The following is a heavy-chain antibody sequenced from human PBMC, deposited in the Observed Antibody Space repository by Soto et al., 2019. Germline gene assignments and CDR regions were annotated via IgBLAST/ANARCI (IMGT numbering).Heavy chain of an antibody. CDR3: ARDPGTSMIENYYNGMDV. CDR1: GDSIRNYF. V-gene: IGHV4-4*07. D-gene: IGHD3-16*01. Sequence: QVQLQESGPGQVKPSETLSLTCTVSGDSIRNYFWSWIRQPAGKGLEWIGRIYTSGSSNYNPSLKSRLPMSVDTSKNQVSLNLRSVTAADTAVYYCARDPGTSMIENYYNGMDVWGRGTTVSVSS. CDR2: IYTSGSS. J-gene: IGHJ6*02.